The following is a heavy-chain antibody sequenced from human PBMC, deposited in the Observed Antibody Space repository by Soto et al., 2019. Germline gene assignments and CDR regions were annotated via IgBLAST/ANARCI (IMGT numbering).Heavy chain of an antibody. CDR3: ARDDLDYCSSTSCPYGMDV. J-gene: IGHJ6*04. Sequence: GASVKVSCKASGGTFSSYAISWVRQAPGQGLEWMGGIIPIFGTANYAQKFQGRVTITADESTSTAYMELSSLRSEDTAVYYCARDDLDYCSSTSCPYGMDVWGKGTTVTVSS. CDR1: GGTFSSYA. CDR2: IIPIFGTA. V-gene: IGHV1-69*13. D-gene: IGHD2-2*01.